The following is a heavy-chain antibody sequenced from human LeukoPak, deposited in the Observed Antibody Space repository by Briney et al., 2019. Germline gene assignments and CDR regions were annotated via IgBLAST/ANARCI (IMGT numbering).Heavy chain of an antibody. D-gene: IGHD2-21*01. CDR1: GFTVSSNY. J-gene: IGHJ3*02. CDR3: ARDGYCGGDCQAANDAFDI. V-gene: IGHV3-66*01. Sequence: TGGSLRLSCAASGFTVSSNYMSWVRQAPGKGLEWVSVIYSGGSTYYADSVKGRFTISRDNSKNTLYLQMNSLRAEDTAVYYCARDGYCGGDCQAANDAFDIWGQGTMVTVSS. CDR2: IYSGGST.